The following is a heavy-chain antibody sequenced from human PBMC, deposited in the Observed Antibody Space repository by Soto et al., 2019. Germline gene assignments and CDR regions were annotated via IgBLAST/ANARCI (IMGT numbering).Heavy chain of an antibody. V-gene: IGHV3-23*01. CDR2: ISGSGGST. J-gene: IGHJ4*02. CDR1: GFTFSSYA. CDR3: AKYSGRPTSCGSCYLDY. Sequence: GGSLRLSCAASGFTFSSYAMSWVRQAPGKGLEWVSAISGSGGSTYYADSVKGRFTISRDNSKNTLYLQMNSLRAEETAVYYCAKYSGRPTSCGSCYLDYWGQGTLVTVSS. D-gene: IGHD2-15*01.